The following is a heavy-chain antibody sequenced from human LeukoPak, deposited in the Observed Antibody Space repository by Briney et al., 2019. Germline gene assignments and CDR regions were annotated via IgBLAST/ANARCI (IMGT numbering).Heavy chain of an antibody. CDR1: GCSISGYY. CDR2: IHYTGST. CDR3: ARLSKDTVVLPAAMAHYFDY. J-gene: IGHJ4*02. V-gene: IGHV4-59*08. D-gene: IGHD2-2*01. Sequence: SETLSLTCTVSGCSISGYYWSWIRQPPGKGLQFIGYIHYTGSTNYNPSLESRVTLSVDTSKNQFSLKLRSVTAADTAVYYCARLSKDTVVLPAAMAHYFDYWGQGTLVTVSS.